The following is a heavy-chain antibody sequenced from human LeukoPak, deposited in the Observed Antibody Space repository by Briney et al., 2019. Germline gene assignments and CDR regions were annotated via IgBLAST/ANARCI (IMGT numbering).Heavy chain of an antibody. CDR1: GYTFTGYY. Sequence: ASVKVSCKASGYTFTGYYIHWVRQAPGQGLEWMGLINPGGGNTDYAQNFQSRVTMTRDTSASTVYMELSSLRSEDTAIYYCARIRDGYNDAYDIWGQGTVVTVPS. CDR3: ARIRDGYNDAYDI. J-gene: IGHJ3*02. D-gene: IGHD5-24*01. V-gene: IGHV1-46*01. CDR2: INPGGGNT.